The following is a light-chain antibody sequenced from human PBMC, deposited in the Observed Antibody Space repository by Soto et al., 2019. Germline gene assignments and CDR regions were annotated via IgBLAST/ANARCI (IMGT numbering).Light chain of an antibody. CDR1: SSDVGSYDR. J-gene: IGLJ3*02. CDR2: EVN. V-gene: IGLV2-23*02. CDR3: CSSVGGPNWV. Sequence: QSVLTQPASVSGSPGQSIAISCTGTSSDVGSYDRVSWYQQDPGKAPTLMIYEVNKRPSGVSNRFSGSKSGNTASLTISGLQAEDEADYYCCSSVGGPNWVFGGGTKLTVL.